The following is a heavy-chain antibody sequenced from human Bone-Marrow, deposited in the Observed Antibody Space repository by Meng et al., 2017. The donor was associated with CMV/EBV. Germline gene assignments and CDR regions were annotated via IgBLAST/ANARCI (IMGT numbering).Heavy chain of an antibody. V-gene: IGHV3-21*01. D-gene: IGHD3-10*01. CDR2: ISSSSSYI. Sequence: GESLKISCAASGFTFSSYSMNWVRQAPGKGLEWVSSISSSSSYIYYADSVKGRFTISRDNAKNSLYLQMNSLRAEDTAVYYCARGGRTMVRGVTPHFDYWGQGTLVTVSS. CDR1: GFTFSSYS. J-gene: IGHJ4*02. CDR3: ARGGRTMVRGVTPHFDY.